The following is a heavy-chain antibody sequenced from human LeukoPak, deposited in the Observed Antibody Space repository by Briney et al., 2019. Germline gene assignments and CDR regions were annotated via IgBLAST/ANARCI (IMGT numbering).Heavy chain of an antibody. D-gene: IGHD2-2*01. CDR3: ARDIVVVPAAQPPWVAGY. CDR2: SSAYNGNT. Sequence: ASVKVSCKASGYTFTSYGISWVRQAPGQGLEWIGWSSAYNGNTNYAQKNQGRVTMTTDTATTTAYLELRSLRSDDPAVYYCARDIVVVPAAQPPWVAGYWGQGTLVTVS. CDR1: GYTFTSYG. J-gene: IGHJ4*02. V-gene: IGHV1-18*04.